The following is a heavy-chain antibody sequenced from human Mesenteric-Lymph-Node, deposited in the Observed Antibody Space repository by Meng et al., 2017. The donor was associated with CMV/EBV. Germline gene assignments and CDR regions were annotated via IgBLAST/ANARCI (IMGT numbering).Heavy chain of an antibody. CDR3: ARASSGWYGH. CDR2: TYYRSKWYY. D-gene: IGHD6-19*01. V-gene: IGHV6-1*01. J-gene: IGHJ4*02. Sequence: IEGDRVSTHSAAWNWIRQSPSRGLEWLGRTYYRSKWYYDYAVSVKSRITINPDTSKNQFSLQLNSVTPEDTAVYYCARASSGWYGHWGQGTLVTVSS. CDR1: GDRVSTHSAA.